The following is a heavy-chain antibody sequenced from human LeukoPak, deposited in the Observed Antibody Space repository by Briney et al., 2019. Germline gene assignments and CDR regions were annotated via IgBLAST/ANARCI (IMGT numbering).Heavy chain of an antibody. J-gene: IGHJ4*02. CDR3: ARGSRSGYYYVLLDY. Sequence: SETLSLTCTVSGGSVSSGSYYWSWIRQPPGKGLEWIGYIYYSGSTNYNPSLKSRVTISVDTSKNQFSLKLSSVTAADTAVYYCARGSRSGYYYVLLDYWGQGTLVTVSS. V-gene: IGHV4-61*01. CDR2: IYYSGST. D-gene: IGHD3-22*01. CDR1: GGSVSSGSYY.